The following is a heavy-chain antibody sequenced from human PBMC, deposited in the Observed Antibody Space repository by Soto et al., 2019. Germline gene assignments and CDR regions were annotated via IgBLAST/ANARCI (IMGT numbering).Heavy chain of an antibody. CDR2: IYHLGDT. Sequence: QVQLQESGPGLVKPSGTLSLTCAVSGDSVTNDNWSGWVRQPPGKGLEWIGAIYHLGDTRYNPSLRRRITMAIDKSNNEVSLRLNSVTAADTAVYYCASKRYLDWLLFDYWGQGTLVTVSS. V-gene: IGHV4-4*02. CDR1: GDSVTNDNW. D-gene: IGHD3-9*01. J-gene: IGHJ4*02. CDR3: ASKRYLDWLLFDY.